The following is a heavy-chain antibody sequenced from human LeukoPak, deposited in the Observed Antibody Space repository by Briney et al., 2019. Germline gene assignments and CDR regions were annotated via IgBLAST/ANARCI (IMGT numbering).Heavy chain of an antibody. CDR3: ARAGYYGDDAFDL. CDR1: GFIIGSYW. Sequence: GGSLRLSCVASGFIIGSYWMSWVRQAPGKGLEWVANIRQDGSEKYYVDSVKGRLTISRDNAKNSLYLQMNDLTAADTAIYYCARAGYYGDDAFDLWGQGTRVTVSS. CDR2: IRQDGSEK. J-gene: IGHJ3*01. D-gene: IGHD2/OR15-2a*01. V-gene: IGHV3-7*01.